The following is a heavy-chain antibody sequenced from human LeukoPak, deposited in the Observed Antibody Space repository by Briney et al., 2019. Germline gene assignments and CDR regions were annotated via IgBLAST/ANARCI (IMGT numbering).Heavy chain of an antibody. V-gene: IGHV3-21*01. Sequence: PGGSLRLSCAASGFTFSRDSMNWVRQAPGKGLEWVSSISSTGSYIYYTDSVKGRFTISRDNAKNSLYLQMNSLRAEDTAVYSCAKDRSRSWYEGPFNGMDVWGQGPTVTVSS. CDR3: AKDRSRSWYEGPFNGMDV. D-gene: IGHD6-13*01. J-gene: IGHJ6*02. CDR2: ISSTGSYI. CDR1: GFTFSRDS.